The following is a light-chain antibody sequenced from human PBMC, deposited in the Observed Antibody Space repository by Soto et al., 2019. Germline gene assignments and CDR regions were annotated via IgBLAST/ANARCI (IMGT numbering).Light chain of an antibody. Sequence: DIQMTQSPSTLSVSVGERVTITCRASQTISSWLAWYQQKPGKAPKLLIYKASTLKSGVPSRFSGSGSGTEFTLTISSLQPDDFATYYCQHYNSYSDAFGQGTKVEI. J-gene: IGKJ1*01. CDR3: QHYNSYSDA. CDR1: QTISSW. CDR2: KAS. V-gene: IGKV1-5*03.